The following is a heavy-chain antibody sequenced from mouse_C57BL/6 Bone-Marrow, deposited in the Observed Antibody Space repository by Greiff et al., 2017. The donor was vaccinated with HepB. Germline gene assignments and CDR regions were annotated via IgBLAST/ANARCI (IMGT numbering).Heavy chain of an antibody. CDR2: ILPGSGST. V-gene: IGHV1-9*01. Sequence: QVQLKQSGAELMKPGASVKLSCKATGYTFTGYWIDWVKQRPGHGLEWIGEILPGSGSTNYNEKFKGKATFTADTSSNTAYVQLSSLTTEDSAIYDGEGEGFYYGGSAWFAYWGQGTLVTVSA. J-gene: IGHJ3*01. D-gene: IGHD1-1*01. CDR3: EGEGFYYGGSAWFAY. CDR1: GYTFTGYW.